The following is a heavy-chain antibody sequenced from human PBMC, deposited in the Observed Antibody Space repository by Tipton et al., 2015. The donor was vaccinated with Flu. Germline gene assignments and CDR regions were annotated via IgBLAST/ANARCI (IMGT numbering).Heavy chain of an antibody. Sequence: TLSLTCTVSGGSLSSYYWSWIRQPAGKGLEWIGRIYSSGSTKYNSSLKSRVTISVDTSKNQFSLNLSSVTAADTAVYHCARDHQWLRTSANWFDPWGQGTLVTVSS. CDR2: IYSSGST. CDR1: GGSLSSYY. D-gene: IGHD6-19*01. V-gene: IGHV4-4*07. J-gene: IGHJ5*02. CDR3: ARDHQWLRTSANWFDP.